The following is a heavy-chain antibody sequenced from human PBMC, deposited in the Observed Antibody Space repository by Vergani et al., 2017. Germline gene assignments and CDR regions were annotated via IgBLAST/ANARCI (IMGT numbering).Heavy chain of an antibody. V-gene: IGHV1-18*04. D-gene: IGHD3-16*01. CDR1: GYTFTGYY. J-gene: IGHJ4*02. CDR3: ASAGGYGLISADY. CDR2: ISAYNGHT. Sequence: QVQLVQSGAEVKKPGASVKVSCKASGYTFTGYYMHWVRQAPGQGLKWMGWISAYNGHTNYAQKLQGRVTMTTDTSTSTAYMELSSLRSEDTAVYYCASAGGYGLISADYWGQGTLVTVSS.